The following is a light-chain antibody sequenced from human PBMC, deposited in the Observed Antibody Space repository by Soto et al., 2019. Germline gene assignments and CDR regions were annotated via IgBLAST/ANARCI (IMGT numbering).Light chain of an antibody. CDR3: QQYDNLPIT. V-gene: IGKV1-5*01. CDR2: DVS. Sequence: DIQRTQSPSTLSASVGDRVTITCRASQSISSWLAWYQQKPGKAPKLLIYDVSSLESGVPSRFSGSGSGTEFTLTISSLQPDDFATYYCQQYDNLPITFGQGTRLEIK. J-gene: IGKJ5*01. CDR1: QSISSW.